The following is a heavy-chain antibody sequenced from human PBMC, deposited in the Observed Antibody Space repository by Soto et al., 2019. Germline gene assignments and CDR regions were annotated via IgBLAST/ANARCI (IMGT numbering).Heavy chain of an antibody. CDR3: ARRECSGGTCHFDP. V-gene: IGHV4-39*01. Sequence: QLQLQESGPGLVKPSETLSLTCTVSGASISSSNYYRAWIRQPPGKGLEWIGSIHYTGSTYYNPSLTRRVTISEDTSKNQFSLKLTSVTAADTAVYYCARRECSGGTCHFDPWGQGTLVTVSS. CDR2: IHYTGST. CDR1: GASISSSNYY. D-gene: IGHD2-15*01. J-gene: IGHJ5*02.